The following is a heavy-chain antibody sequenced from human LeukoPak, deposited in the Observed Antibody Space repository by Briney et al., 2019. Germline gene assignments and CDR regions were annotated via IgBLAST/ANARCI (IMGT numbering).Heavy chain of an antibody. CDR3: AKAYIVVVPAARRTSTYYFDY. D-gene: IGHD2-2*01. CDR1: GFTFSSYG. CDR2: IRYDGSNK. V-gene: IGHV3-30*02. J-gene: IGHJ4*02. Sequence: GSLRLSCAASGFTFSSYGMHWVRQAPGKGLEWVAFIRYDGSNKYYADSVKGRFTISRDNSKNTLYLKMNSLRAEDTAVYYCAKAYIVVVPAARRTSTYYFDYWGQGTLVTVSS.